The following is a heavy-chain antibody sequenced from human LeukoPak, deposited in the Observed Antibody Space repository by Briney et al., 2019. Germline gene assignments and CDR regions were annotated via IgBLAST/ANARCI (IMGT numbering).Heavy chain of an antibody. CDR2: ISGSGGST. J-gene: IGHJ4*02. Sequence: GGSLRLSCAASGFTFSSYAMSWVRQAPGKGLEWVSVISGSGGSTYYADSVKGRFTISRDNAKNTLYLQMNSLRAEDTAVYYCASSSSWYKGVDYWGQGTLVTVSS. D-gene: IGHD6-13*01. CDR1: GFTFSSYA. V-gene: IGHV3-23*01. CDR3: ASSSSWYKGVDY.